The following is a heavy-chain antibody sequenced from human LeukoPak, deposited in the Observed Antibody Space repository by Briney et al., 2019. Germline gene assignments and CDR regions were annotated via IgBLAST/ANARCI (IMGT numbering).Heavy chain of an antibody. Sequence: GGSLRLSCAASGFTFSSYAMSWVRQAPGKGLEWVSAISGSGGSTYYADSVKGRFTISRDNSKNTLYLQMNSLRAEDTAVYYCAKDPDFWSGYYYFDYWGQGTLVTVSS. CDR3: AKDPDFWSGYYYFDY. D-gene: IGHD3-3*01. CDR1: GFTFSSYA. J-gene: IGHJ4*02. CDR2: ISGSGGST. V-gene: IGHV3-23*01.